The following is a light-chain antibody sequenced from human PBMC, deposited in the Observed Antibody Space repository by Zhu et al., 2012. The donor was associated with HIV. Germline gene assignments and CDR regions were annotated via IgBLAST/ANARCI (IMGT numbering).Light chain of an antibody. CDR2: GAS. V-gene: IGKV3-20*01. CDR3: QLYGTSPPLT. CDR1: QSVSSTD. J-gene: IGKJ4*01. Sequence: EIVLTQSPGTLSLPPGERATLSCRASQSVSSTDLAWYQQKPGHPPRLLIYGASNRAADIPYRFSGSGSGTDFTLTISRLEPEDFVVYYCQLYGTSPPLTFGGGTKVEMK.